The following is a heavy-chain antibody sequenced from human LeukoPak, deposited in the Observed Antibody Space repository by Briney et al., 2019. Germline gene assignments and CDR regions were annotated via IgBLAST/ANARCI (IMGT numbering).Heavy chain of an antibody. D-gene: IGHD3-10*01. J-gene: IGHJ4*02. CDR3: ARAFDRGNFDY. CDR2: IWYDGSNK. CDR1: GFAFSSYG. Sequence: GGTLRLSCAASGFAFSSYGIHWVRQAPGKGLEWVAVIWYDGSNKNYTDSVKGRVTISRDNSKNMLYLQMNSLRAEDTAVYYCARAFDRGNFDYWGQGTLVTVSS. V-gene: IGHV3-33*01.